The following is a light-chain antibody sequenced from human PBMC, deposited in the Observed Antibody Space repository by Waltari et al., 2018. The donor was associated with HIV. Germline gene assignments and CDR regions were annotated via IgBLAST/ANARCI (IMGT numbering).Light chain of an antibody. CDR1: SSDVGSYNL. CDR3: CSYAIGGTFV. J-gene: IGLJ2*01. V-gene: IGLV2-23*02. CDR2: EVN. Sequence: QSALTQPASVSGSPGQSITMSCTGTSSDVGSYNLVSCYQQHPGKAPKLIIYEVNKRPPGITHRFAGFKSGNTASLTITGLQAEDEADYHCCSYAIGGTFVFGGGTKVTVL.